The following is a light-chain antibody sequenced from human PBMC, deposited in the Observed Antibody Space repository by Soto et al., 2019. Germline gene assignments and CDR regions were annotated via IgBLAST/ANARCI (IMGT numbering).Light chain of an antibody. J-gene: IGKJ1*01. CDR1: QSVSSNK. CDR2: AAS. CDR3: QDYGTSWT. V-gene: IGKV3-20*01. Sequence: ETVLTQSPGTVSLAPGDRATLPYRASQSVSSNKLAWYQQKPGQAPRLLIYAASSRATGIPDRFSGSWSGTDFTITLNRLAPEDFAVYYCQDYGTSWTFGQGTKVEIK.